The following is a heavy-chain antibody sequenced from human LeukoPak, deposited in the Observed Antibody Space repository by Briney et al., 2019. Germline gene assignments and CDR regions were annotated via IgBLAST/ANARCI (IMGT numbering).Heavy chain of an antibody. CDR2: INIGGTNT. V-gene: IGHV3-11*01. CDR1: GFTFNDYY. J-gene: IGHJ5*02. CDR3: ATDGAGFDP. Sequence: GGSLRLSCATSGFTFNDYYMSWIRLAPGKGLEWLSYINIGGTNTHYADSVKGRFTISRDNAKKSLYLEMNNLRAEDTAVYYCATDGAGFDPWGQGVLVTVSS.